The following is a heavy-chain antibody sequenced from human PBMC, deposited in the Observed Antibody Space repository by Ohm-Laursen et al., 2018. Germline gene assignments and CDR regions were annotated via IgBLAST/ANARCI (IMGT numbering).Heavy chain of an antibody. CDR2: IDYIGGT. Sequence: SETLSLTCTVSGGSVISHSWIWIRQPPGKGLEWIGYIDYIGGTNYNPSLKSRVTISVDTSKNQFSLKLRSVTAADTAVYYCARDRDGYKDFDYWGQGTLVSVSS. J-gene: IGHJ4*02. D-gene: IGHD5-24*01. V-gene: IGHV4-59*02. CDR3: ARDRDGYKDFDY. CDR1: GGSVISHS.